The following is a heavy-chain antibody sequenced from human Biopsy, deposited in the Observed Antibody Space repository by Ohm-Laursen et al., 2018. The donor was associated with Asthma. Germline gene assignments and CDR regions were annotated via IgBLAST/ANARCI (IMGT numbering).Heavy chain of an antibody. CDR3: ARGYSGTDRIVYYYSGMEV. V-gene: IGHV1-69*13. Sequence: GASVKVSCKASGYTFTDYGIAWVRQAPRQGLEWMGGLIPVLGTADYAPMFEGRVTITADESTSTAYLELTSLRFEDTAVYYCARGYSGTDRIVYYYSGMEVWGQGTTVTVSS. D-gene: IGHD5-12*01. CDR2: LIPVLGTA. J-gene: IGHJ6*02. CDR1: GYTFTDYG.